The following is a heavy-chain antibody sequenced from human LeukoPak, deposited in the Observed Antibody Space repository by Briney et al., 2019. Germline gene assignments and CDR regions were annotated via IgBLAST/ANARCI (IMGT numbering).Heavy chain of an antibody. V-gene: IGHV4-34*01. CDR2: INDRGST. CDR1: GGSFSGYY. J-gene: IGHJ4*02. Sequence: SETLSLTCAVYGGSFSGYYWSWIRQPPGKGLEWIGEINDRGSTNYNPSLKSRVTISVDTSKHQFSLKLSSVTAADTAVYYCARGCIGDYVWGSYRYPYYFDYWGQGTLVTVSS. CDR3: ARGCIGDYVWGSYRYPYYFDY. D-gene: IGHD3-16*02.